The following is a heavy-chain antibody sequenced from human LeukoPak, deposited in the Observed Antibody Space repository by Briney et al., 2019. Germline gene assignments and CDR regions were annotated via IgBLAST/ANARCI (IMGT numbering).Heavy chain of an antibody. CDR1: GFTVSSNY. Sequence: PGGSLRLSCAASGFTVSSNYMSWVRQAPGKGLEWVSVIYSGGSTYYADSVKGRFTISRDNSKNTLYLQMNSLRAEDTAVHYCARDHYSYGHDYWGQGTLVTVSS. V-gene: IGHV3-53*01. CDR2: IYSGGST. J-gene: IGHJ4*02. D-gene: IGHD5-18*01. CDR3: ARDHYSYGHDY.